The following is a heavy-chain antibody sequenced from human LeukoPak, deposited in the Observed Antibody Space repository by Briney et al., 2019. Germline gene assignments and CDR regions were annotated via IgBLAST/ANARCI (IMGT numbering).Heavy chain of an antibody. CDR3: ARDLRYSGSLFDY. Sequence: PGGSLRLSCAASGFMFSDYYMNWIRQAPGKGLEWISYITGTNYTNYADSVKGRFTISRDNAKNSLYPQMHSLRAEDTAVYYCARDLRYSGSLFDYWGQGTLVTVSS. D-gene: IGHD1-26*01. V-gene: IGHV3-11*05. CDR1: GFMFSDYY. CDR2: ITGTNYT. J-gene: IGHJ4*02.